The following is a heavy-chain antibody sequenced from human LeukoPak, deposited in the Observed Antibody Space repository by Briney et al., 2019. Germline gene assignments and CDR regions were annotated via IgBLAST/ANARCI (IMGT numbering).Heavy chain of an antibody. J-gene: IGHJ4*02. CDR2: IIPIFGTA. D-gene: IGHD2-15*01. CDR3: ARAWLRDCSGGSCYYFDY. V-gene: IGHV1-69*06. CDR1: GGTFSSYA. Sequence: GASVKVSCKASGGTFSSYAISWVRQAPGQGLEWMGGIIPIFGTANHAQKFQGRVTITADKSTSTAYMELRSLRSEDTAMYYCARAWLRDCSGGSCYYFDYWGQGTLVTVSS.